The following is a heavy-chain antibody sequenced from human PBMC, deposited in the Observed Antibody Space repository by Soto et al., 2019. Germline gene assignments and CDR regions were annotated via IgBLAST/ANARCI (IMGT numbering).Heavy chain of an antibody. J-gene: IGHJ5*02. Sequence: PSETLSLTCTVSGGSISSGGYYWSWIRQHPGKGLEWIGYIYYSGSTYYNPSLKSRVTISVDTSKNQFSLKLSSVTAADTAVYYCARVPAAIVTNWFDPWGQGTLVTVSS. V-gene: IGHV4-31*03. CDR1: GGSISSGGYY. D-gene: IGHD2-2*02. CDR2: IYYSGST. CDR3: ARVPAAIVTNWFDP.